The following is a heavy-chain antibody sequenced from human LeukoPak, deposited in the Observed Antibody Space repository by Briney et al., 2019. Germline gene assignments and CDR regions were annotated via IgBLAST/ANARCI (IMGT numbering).Heavy chain of an antibody. Sequence: SETLSLTCAVYGGSFSGYYWSWIRQPPGKGLEWIGYIYHSGSTNYTPSLQSRVTISVDTSKNQFSLNLSSVTAADTAVYYCARGGAARLHFQIWGQGTLVTVSS. J-gene: IGHJ1*01. D-gene: IGHD6-6*01. CDR1: GGSFSGYY. CDR3: ARGGAARLHFQI. CDR2: IYHSGST. V-gene: IGHV4-59*01.